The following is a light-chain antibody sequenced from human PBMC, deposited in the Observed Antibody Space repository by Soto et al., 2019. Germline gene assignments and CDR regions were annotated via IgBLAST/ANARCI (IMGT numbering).Light chain of an antibody. CDR2: RAS. CDR1: QNIYSN. CDR3: QQANSFPIT. V-gene: IGKV3-15*01. J-gene: IGKJ1*01. Sequence: IVMTQSPATLSVSPGERATFSCRASQNIYSNIAWYQQRPGQAPRLLIYRASTRATGVPARFSGSGSGTEFTLTISSLQPEDFATYYCQQANSFPITFGQGTKV.